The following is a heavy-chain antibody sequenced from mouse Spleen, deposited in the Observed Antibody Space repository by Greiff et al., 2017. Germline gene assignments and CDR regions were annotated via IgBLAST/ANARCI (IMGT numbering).Heavy chain of an antibody. V-gene: IGHV3-6*02. CDR2: ISYDGSN. CDR3: AREAVYDGYPDDFDY. Sequence: EVQLVESGPGLVKPSQSLYLTCSVTGYSITSGYYWKWNRQFGGNKLEWMGYISYDGSNNYNPSLKNRISITRDTSKNQFFLKLNSVTTEDTATDYCAREAVYDGYPDDFDYWGQGTTLTVSS. CDR1: GYSITSGYY. D-gene: IGHD2-3*01. J-gene: IGHJ2*01.